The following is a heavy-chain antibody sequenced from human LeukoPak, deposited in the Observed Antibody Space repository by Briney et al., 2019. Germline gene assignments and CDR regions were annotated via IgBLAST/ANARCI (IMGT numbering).Heavy chain of an antibody. V-gene: IGHV4-34*01. CDR3: ATGYSQSAVAAKGGFDY. J-gene: IGHJ4*02. D-gene: IGHD6-19*01. CDR1: GGSFSGYY. Sequence: PSETLSLTCAVYGGSFSGYYWSWIRQPPGKGLEWIGEINHSGSTNYNSSLKSRVTISVDTSKNQFSLKLSSVTAADTADYYCATGYSQSAVAAKGGFDYWGQGTLVTVSS. CDR2: INHSGST.